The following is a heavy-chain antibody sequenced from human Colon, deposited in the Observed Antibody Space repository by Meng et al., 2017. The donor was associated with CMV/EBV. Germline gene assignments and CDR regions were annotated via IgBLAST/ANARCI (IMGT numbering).Heavy chain of an antibody. CDR1: GFTVSMTH. CDR3: ARGYSGTSS. CDR2: IYSGGST. Sequence: QVVESGGHFVQPGGSLRLVCAASGFTVSMTHMSWVRQAPGKGREWVSVIYSGGSTFYADSVKGRFTISRDNSKNTLYLQMNSLSAEDTAVYYCARGYSGTSSWGQGTLVTVSS. V-gene: IGHV3-66*01. J-gene: IGHJ4*02. D-gene: IGHD1-26*01.